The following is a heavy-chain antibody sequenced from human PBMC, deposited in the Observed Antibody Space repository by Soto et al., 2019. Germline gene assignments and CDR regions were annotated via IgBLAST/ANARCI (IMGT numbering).Heavy chain of an antibody. J-gene: IGHJ4*02. D-gene: IGHD6-19*01. Sequence: QVQLVESGGGVVQPGRSLRLSCAASGFTFSSYAMHWVRQAPGKGLEWVAVMSYDGSNKYYADSVKGRFTISRDNSKNTMYLQMNSLRAEDTAVYYCARDKSPYSSGWHNRHFDYWGQVTLVTV. CDR1: GFTFSSYA. CDR3: ARDKSPYSSGWHNRHFDY. CDR2: MSYDGSNK. V-gene: IGHV3-30-3*01.